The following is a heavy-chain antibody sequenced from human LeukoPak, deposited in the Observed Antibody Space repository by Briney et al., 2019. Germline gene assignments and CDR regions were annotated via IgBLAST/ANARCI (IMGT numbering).Heavy chain of an antibody. Sequence: SETLSLTCAVSGYSISSGYYWGWIRQPPGKGLEWIGSIYHSGSTYYNPSLESRVTISVDTSKNQFSLKLSSVTAADTAVYYCARDYYDNSGYYVSRDYYYMDVWGKGTTVTVSS. CDR3: ARDYYDNSGYYVSRDYYYMDV. J-gene: IGHJ6*03. CDR1: GYSISSGYY. CDR2: IYHSGST. D-gene: IGHD3-22*01. V-gene: IGHV4-38-2*02.